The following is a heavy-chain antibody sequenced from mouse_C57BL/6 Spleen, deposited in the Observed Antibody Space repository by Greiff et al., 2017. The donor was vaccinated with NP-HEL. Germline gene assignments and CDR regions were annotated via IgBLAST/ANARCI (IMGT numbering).Heavy chain of an antibody. CDR1: GFTFSSYG. V-gene: IGHV5-6*02. CDR2: ISSGGSYT. CDR3: ARRDGSSYWYFDV. D-gene: IGHD1-1*01. J-gene: IGHJ1*03. Sequence: EVKLVESGGDLVKPGGSLKLSCAASGFTFSSYGMSWVRQTPDKRLEWVATISSGGSYTYYPDSVKGRFTISRDNAKNTLYLQMSRLKSEDTAMYYCARRDGSSYWYFDVWGTGTTVTVSS.